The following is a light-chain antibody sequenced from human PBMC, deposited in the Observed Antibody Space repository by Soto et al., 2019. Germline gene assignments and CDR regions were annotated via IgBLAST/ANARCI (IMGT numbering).Light chain of an antibody. CDR3: CSYAGNRTFV. CDR1: TSNIGNNY. V-gene: IGLV1-51*01. CDR2: EDT. Sequence: QSVLTQPPSVSAAPRQRVTISCSGSTSNIGNNYVSWYQQLPGSAPKLLIYEDTKRPSGVSFRFSASKSGKTASLTISGLQAEDEADYHCCSYAGNRTFVFGGGTQLTVL. J-gene: IGLJ3*02.